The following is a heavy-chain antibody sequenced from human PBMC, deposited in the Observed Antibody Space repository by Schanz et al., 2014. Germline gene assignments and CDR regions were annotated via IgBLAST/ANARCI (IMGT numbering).Heavy chain of an antibody. CDR2: FERVDSEP. CDR3: SSSGEDLEPPPNY. Sequence: QVHLVQSGAEVKEPGASVKVSCKVSGYSLIHLTLYWVRQAHGKGLEWLGGFERVDSEPIYASRFQGRVTITKDSSTDTAYLEVTGLKSEDTAIYFCSSSGEDLEPPPNYWGQGTRITVSS. V-gene: IGHV1-24*01. D-gene: IGHD1-26*01. CDR1: GYSLIHLT. J-gene: IGHJ4*02.